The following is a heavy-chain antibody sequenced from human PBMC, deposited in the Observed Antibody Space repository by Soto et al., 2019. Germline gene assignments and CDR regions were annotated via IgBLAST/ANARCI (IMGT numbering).Heavy chain of an antibody. J-gene: IGHJ4*02. CDR3: ARARGRYFDWLPLGY. Sequence: ASVKVSCKASGYTFTSYGISWVRQAPGQGLEWMGWISAYNGNTNYAQKLQGRVTMTTDTSTSTAYMELRSLRSDDTAVYYCARARGRYFDWLPLGYWGQGTQVTVSS. CDR2: ISAYNGNT. D-gene: IGHD3-9*01. V-gene: IGHV1-18*04. CDR1: GYTFTSYG.